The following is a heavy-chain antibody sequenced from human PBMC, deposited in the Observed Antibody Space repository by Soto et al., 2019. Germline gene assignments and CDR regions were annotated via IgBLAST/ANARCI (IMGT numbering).Heavy chain of an antibody. V-gene: IGHV1-69*13. CDR1: GGTFSSYA. CDR3: AKSTGYYYGMDV. Sequence: GASVKVSCKASGGTFSSYAISWVRQAPGQGLEWMGGIIPIFGTANYAQKFQGRVTITADESTSTAYMGLSSLRSEDTAVYYCAKSTGYYYGMDVWGQGTTVTVSS. CDR2: IIPIFGTA. J-gene: IGHJ6*02.